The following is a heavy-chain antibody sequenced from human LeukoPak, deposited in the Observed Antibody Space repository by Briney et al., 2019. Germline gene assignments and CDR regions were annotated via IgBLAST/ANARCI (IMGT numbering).Heavy chain of an antibody. CDR2: INPSGGST. V-gene: IGHV1-46*01. CDR3: ARGQDIVVVVAAIVDWFDP. D-gene: IGHD2-15*01. CDR1: GYTLTTYY. J-gene: IGHJ5*02. Sequence: ASVKVSCKASGYTLTTYYMHWVRQAPGQGLEWMGIINPSGGSTSYAQKFQGRVTMTRDMSTSTVYMELSSLRSEDTAVYYCARGQDIVVVVAAIVDWFDPWGQGTLVTVSS.